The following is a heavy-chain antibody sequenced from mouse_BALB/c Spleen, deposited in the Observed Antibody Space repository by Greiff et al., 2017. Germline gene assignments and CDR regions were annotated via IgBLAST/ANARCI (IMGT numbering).Heavy chain of an antibody. J-gene: IGHJ3*01. CDR1: GYTFTSYV. CDR3: ARQSLITTVVAKGWFAY. V-gene: IGHV1-14*01. CDR2: INPYNDGT. Sequence: EVQLQQSGPELVKPGASVKMSCKASGYTFTSYVMHWVKQKPGQGLEWIGYINPYNDGTKYNEKFKGKATLTSDKSSSTAYMELSSLTSEDSAVYYCARQSLITTVVAKGWFAYWGQGTLVTVSA. D-gene: IGHD1-1*01.